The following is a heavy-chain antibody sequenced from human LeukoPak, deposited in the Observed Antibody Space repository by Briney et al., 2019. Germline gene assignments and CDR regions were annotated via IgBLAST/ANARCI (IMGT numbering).Heavy chain of an antibody. Sequence: PGGSLRLSCAASRFTLSSYGMHWVRQAPGKGLEWVAVIWYDGSIKDYADSVKGRFTISRDNSKNTLYLQMNSLRVEDTALYYCARAAPGEIAAALDYWGQGTLVTVSS. D-gene: IGHD6-13*01. CDR2: IWYDGSIK. CDR3: ARAAPGEIAAALDY. CDR1: RFTLSSYG. J-gene: IGHJ4*02. V-gene: IGHV3-33*01.